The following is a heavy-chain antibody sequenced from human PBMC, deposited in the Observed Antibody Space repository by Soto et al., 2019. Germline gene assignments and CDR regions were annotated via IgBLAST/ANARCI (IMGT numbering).Heavy chain of an antibody. V-gene: IGHV4-30-2*01. D-gene: IGHD2-2*01. CDR1: GGAFSSGGFA. J-gene: IGHJ5*02. CDR3: ARALRRPAASLPGVLDP. Sequence: QVQLQEAGSRLVKTSETLSLTCTVSGGAFSSGGFAWTWIRQPPKKGLEWIGYIYHTGTTSYNPSLRSRVTISVDGSRHQFSLKLTSVTAADTAMYSCARALRRPAASLPGVLDPWGQGTLVTVSS. CDR2: IYHTGTT.